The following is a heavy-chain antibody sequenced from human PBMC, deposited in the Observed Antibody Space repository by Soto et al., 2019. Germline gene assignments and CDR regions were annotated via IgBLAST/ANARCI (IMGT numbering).Heavy chain of an antibody. J-gene: IGHJ6*02. V-gene: IGHV3-48*02. CDR1: GFTFSSYS. CDR2: ISSSSSTI. D-gene: IGHD6-19*01. Sequence: EVQLVESGGGLVQPGGSLRLSCAASGFTFSSYSMNWVRQAPGKGLEWVSYISSSSSTIYYADSVKGRFTISRDNAKNSLYLQMNSLRDEDTAVYYCARDPYSSAYSQVLWEDYYYGMDVWGQGTTVTVSS. CDR3: ARDPYSSAYSQVLWEDYYYGMDV.